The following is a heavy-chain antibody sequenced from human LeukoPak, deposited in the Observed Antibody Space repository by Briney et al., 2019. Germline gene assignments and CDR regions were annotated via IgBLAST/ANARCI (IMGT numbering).Heavy chain of an antibody. CDR1: GGSISNTRNY. V-gene: IGHV4-39*01. J-gene: IGHJ5*02. CDR2: IYFSGST. CDR3: ARLPQGSASWSQFDP. Sequence: PSATLSLTCSVSGGSISNTRNYWGWIRQPPGKGLEWLGDIYFSGSTYYNTSLKSRVTISVDTSTNQFSLHLSSVTAADTALYYCARLPQGSASWSQFDPWGQGTLVTVSS. D-gene: IGHD6-13*01.